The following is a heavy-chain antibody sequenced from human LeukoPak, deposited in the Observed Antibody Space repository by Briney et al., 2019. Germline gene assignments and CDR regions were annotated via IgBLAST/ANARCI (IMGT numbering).Heavy chain of an antibody. CDR2: IYYSGST. CDR1: GGSISSSSYY. D-gene: IGHD2-2*01. V-gene: IGHV4-39*07. Sequence: PSETLSLTCTVSGGSISSSSYYWGWIRQPPGKGLEWIGSIYYSGSTYYNPSLKSRVTISVDTSKNQFSLKLSSVTAADTAVYYCAREGCSSTSCQPWGQGTLVTVSS. J-gene: IGHJ4*02. CDR3: AREGCSSTSCQP.